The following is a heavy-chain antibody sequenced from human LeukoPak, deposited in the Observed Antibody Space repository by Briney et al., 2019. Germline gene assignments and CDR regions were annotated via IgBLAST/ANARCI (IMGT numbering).Heavy chain of an antibody. CDR2: ISSSGSTI. D-gene: IGHD6-13*01. CDR1: GFTFSSYE. Sequence: PGGSLRLSCAASGFTFSSYEMNWVRQAPGKGLEWVSYISSSGSTIYYADSVKGRFTISRDNSKNTLYLQMNSLRAEDTAVYYCAAPWGSSSWQKNPPDYWGQGTLVTVSS. J-gene: IGHJ4*02. V-gene: IGHV3-48*03. CDR3: AAPWGSSSWQKNPPDY.